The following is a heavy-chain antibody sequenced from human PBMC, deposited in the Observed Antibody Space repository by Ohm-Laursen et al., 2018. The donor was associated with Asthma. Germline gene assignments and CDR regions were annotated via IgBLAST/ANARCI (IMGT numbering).Heavy chain of an antibody. CDR3: ARDKPENEVNGYYYGMDV. CDR1: KFTFSNHW. J-gene: IGHJ6*02. D-gene: IGHD2-8*01. V-gene: IGHV3-48*01. Sequence: SLRLSCTAPKFTFSNHWMNWVRQAPGKGLEWVSYISKSTRTIKYADSVKGRFTISRDNAKNSLYLQMNSLRAEDTAVYYCARDKPENEVNGYYYGMDVWGQGTTVTVSS. CDR2: ISKSTRTI.